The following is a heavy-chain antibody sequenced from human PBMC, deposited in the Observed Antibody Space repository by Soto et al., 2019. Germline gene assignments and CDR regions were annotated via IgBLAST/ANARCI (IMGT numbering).Heavy chain of an antibody. J-gene: IGHJ5*02. CDR3: ASITIFGVVTTIEP. V-gene: IGHV4-34*01. CDR1: GGSFSGYY. CDR2: INHSGST. Sequence: QVQLQQWGAGLLKPSETLSLTSAVYGGSFSGYYWSWIRQPPGKGLEWIGEINHSGSTNYNPSLKSRVTISVDTSKNQFSLKLCSVTAADTAVYYCASITIFGVVTTIEPWGQGTLVTVSS. D-gene: IGHD3-3*01.